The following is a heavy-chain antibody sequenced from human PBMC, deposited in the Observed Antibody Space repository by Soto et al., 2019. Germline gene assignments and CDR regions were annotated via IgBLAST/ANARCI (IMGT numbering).Heavy chain of an antibody. V-gene: IGHV4-39*01. J-gene: IGHJ5*02. CDR3: ARRRIAASQDFDP. Sequence: QLQLQESGPGLVKPSETLSLTCTVSGGSISSSSYFWGWVRQPPGKGLEWIASIYYSGSTYYNPSLKSRVTIPVDMSKKQFSLKLSSVTAADTAIYYCARRRIAASQDFDPWGQGTLVTVSS. CDR1: GGSISSSSYF. CDR2: IYYSGST. D-gene: IGHD6-13*01.